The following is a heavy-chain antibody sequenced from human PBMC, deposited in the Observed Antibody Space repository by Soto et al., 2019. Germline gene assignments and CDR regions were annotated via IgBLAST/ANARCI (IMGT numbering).Heavy chain of an antibody. CDR2: IWYDGSNK. D-gene: IGHD3-10*01. V-gene: IGHV3-33*01. Sequence: QVQLVESGGGVVQPGRSLRLSCAASGFTFSSYGMHWVRQAPGKGLEWVAVIWYDGSNKYYADSVKGRFTISRDNSKNTLYLQMNSLRAEDTAVYYCARDATMATVRGDFDYWGQGTLVTVSS. J-gene: IGHJ4*02. CDR1: GFTFSSYG. CDR3: ARDATMATVRGDFDY.